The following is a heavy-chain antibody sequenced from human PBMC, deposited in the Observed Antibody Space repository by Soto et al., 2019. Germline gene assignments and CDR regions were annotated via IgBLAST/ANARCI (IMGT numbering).Heavy chain of an antibody. CDR3: AISQSSSDLDY. Sequence: QVQLQESGPGLVKPSETLSLTCAVSGGPVSSGSYHWSWIRQPPGKGLEWIGNIYYSGSTNYNPSLKSRVTISVDTSKNQFSLKLSSVTAADTAVYYCAISQSSSDLDYWGQGTLVTVSS. CDR1: GGPVSSGSYH. CDR2: IYYSGST. V-gene: IGHV4-61*01. J-gene: IGHJ4*02. D-gene: IGHD3-22*01.